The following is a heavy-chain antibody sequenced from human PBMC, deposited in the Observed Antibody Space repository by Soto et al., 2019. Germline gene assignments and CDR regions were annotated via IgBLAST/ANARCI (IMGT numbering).Heavy chain of an antibody. V-gene: IGHV3-23*01. Sequence: EVQVLESGGGLLQPGGSLRLSCVASGFTFNVHAMTWVRQGPGMGLEWISSISGDGETTYYADSVKGRFTVSRDNSKNTVSLQMNSLRVEDTATYYCVKDWTGKKCPCMDVWGQGTTVTVSS. J-gene: IGHJ6*02. CDR2: ISGDGETT. D-gene: IGHD2-8*02. CDR1: GFTFNVHA. CDR3: VKDWTGKKCPCMDV.